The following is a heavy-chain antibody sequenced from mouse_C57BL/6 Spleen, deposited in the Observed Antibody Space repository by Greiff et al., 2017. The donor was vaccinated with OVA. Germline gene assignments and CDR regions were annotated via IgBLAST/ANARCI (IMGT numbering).Heavy chain of an antibody. V-gene: IGHV2-2*01. J-gene: IGHJ3*01. Sequence: VKLVESGPGLVQPSQRLSITCTVSGFSLTSYGVHWVRQSPGKGLEWLGVIWSGGSTDYNAAFISRLSISKDNSKSQFFFKMNSLQADDTAIYYCARGDGPWAYWGQGTLVTVSA. D-gene: IGHD2-3*01. CDR1: GFSLTSYG. CDR2: IWSGGST. CDR3: ARGDGPWAY.